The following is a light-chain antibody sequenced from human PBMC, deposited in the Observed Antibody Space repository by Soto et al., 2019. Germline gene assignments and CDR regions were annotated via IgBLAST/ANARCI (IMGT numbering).Light chain of an antibody. CDR1: QSVSSN. CDR2: GAS. CDR3: QQYNNWPPWT. Sequence: EIVMTHSPATLSVSPGERATLSCRASQSVSSNLAWYQQKPGQAPRLLIYGASTRATGIPARFSGSGSGTEFTLTISSLQSEDFAVYYCQQYNNWPPWTSGQGTKVDIK. V-gene: IGKV3-15*01. J-gene: IGKJ1*01.